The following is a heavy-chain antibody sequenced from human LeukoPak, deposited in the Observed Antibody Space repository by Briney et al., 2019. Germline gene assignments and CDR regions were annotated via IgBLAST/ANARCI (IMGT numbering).Heavy chain of an antibody. CDR1: GDSLSSYY. J-gene: IGHJ3*02. CDR3: VRADYNGGNPGSFDI. V-gene: IGHV4-4*08. Sequence: SETLSLTCSVSGDSLSSYYWNWIRQSPVKGLEWIGYISTNGNTKYNPSLKSRVTISVDTSKNQFSLQLNSVTAADTAVYYCVRADYNGGNPGSFDIWGRGTMVTVSS. D-gene: IGHD2-8*01. CDR2: ISTNGNT.